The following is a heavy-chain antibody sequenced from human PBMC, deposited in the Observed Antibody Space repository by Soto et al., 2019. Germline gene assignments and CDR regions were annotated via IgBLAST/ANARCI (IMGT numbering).Heavy chain of an antibody. Sequence: PGGSLRLSCAASGFTFSSYAMSWVRQAPGKGLEWGSAISGSGGSTYYADSGKGRFTMSRDSSKNTLYRQVNSRSAVDTAVYYCANPGTSGYLYYYYYGMDVWGQGTTVTVSS. CDR3: ANPGTSGYLYYYYYGMDV. V-gene: IGHV3-23*01. CDR2: ISGSGGST. D-gene: IGHD3-22*01. CDR1: GFTFSSYA. J-gene: IGHJ6*02.